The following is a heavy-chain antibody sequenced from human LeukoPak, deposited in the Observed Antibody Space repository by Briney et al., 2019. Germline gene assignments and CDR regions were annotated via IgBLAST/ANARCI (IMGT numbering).Heavy chain of an antibody. Sequence: PSETLSLTCTVSSDYITSYYWSWIRQPPGKGLEWVGYISYSGTPTYNPSLRGRVTISLDTSKTHFSLRLSSVTAADTAVYYCGLMIVVDTGLDAFDIWGQGTMVTVSS. J-gene: IGHJ3*02. CDR2: ISYSGTP. V-gene: IGHV4-59*08. CDR3: GLMIVVDTGLDAFDI. CDR1: SDYITSYY. D-gene: IGHD3-22*01.